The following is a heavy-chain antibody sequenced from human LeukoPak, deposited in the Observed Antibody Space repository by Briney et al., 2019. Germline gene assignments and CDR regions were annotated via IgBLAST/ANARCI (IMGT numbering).Heavy chain of an antibody. J-gene: IGHJ4*02. D-gene: IGHD6-13*01. CDR1: GYTFTSYG. CDR2: ISAYNGNT. Sequence: ASVKVSCKASGYTFTSYGISWVRQAPGQGLEWMGWISAYNGNTNYAQKLQGRVTMTTDTSTSTAYMELRSLRPDDTAVYYCARFKKAAAGESYDYWGQGTLVTVSS. CDR3: ARFKKAAAGESYDY. V-gene: IGHV1-18*01.